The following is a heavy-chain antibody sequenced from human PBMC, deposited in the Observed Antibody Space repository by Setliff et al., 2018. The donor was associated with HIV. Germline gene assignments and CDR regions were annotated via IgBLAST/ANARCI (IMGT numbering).Heavy chain of an antibody. CDR2: INCASGRT. J-gene: IGHJ3*02. CDR3: ARRGYSGEFLDAFDI. V-gene: IGHV1-46*01. CDR1: GYIFSTHY. D-gene: IGHD5-12*01. Sequence: ASVKVSCKASGYIFSTHYIHWVRQAPGQGLEWMGIINCASGRTVYTEKIKGRLAMARDMSRTTVYMELTSLRTEDTAVYYCARRGYSGEFLDAFDIWGQGTMVTVSS.